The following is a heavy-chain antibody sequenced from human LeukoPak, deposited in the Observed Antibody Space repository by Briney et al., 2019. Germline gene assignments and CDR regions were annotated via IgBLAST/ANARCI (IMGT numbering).Heavy chain of an antibody. D-gene: IGHD6-19*01. CDR1: GFTFSSYA. J-gene: IGHJ5*02. CDR3: ARDIRAVAVPDYFVFDP. CDR2: ISSNGGST. V-gene: IGHV3-64*01. Sequence: PGGSLRLSCAASGFTFSSYAMHWVRQAPGKGLEYVSAISSNGGSTYYANSVKGRFTISRDNSKNTLYLQMGSLRAEDMAVYYCARDIRAVAVPDYFVFDPWGQGTLVTVSS.